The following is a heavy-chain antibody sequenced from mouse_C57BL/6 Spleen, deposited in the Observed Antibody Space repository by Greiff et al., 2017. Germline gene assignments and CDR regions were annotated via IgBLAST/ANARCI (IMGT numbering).Heavy chain of an antibody. CDR2: IYPGSGST. D-gene: IGHD2-4*01. CDR3: ARLRDYDLNFDY. CDR1: GYTFTSYW. V-gene: IGHV1-55*01. Sequence: QVQLQQPGAELVKPGASVKMSCKASGYTFTSYWITWVKQRPGQGLEWIGDIYPGSGSTNYNEKFKSKATLTVDTSSSTAYMQLSSLTSEDSAVYYWARLRDYDLNFDYWGQGTTLTVSS. J-gene: IGHJ2*01.